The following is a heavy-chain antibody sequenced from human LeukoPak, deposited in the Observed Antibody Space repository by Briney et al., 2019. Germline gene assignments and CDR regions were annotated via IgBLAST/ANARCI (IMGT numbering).Heavy chain of an antibody. CDR2: IYYSGST. J-gene: IGHJ4*02. CDR1: GGXISSYY. V-gene: IGHV4-59*01. CDR3: GRGGRTVAGTFDN. D-gene: IGHD6-19*01. Sequence: SETLSLTCTVSGGXISSYYWSWIRQPPGKGLEWNGSIYYSGSTNYNPSLQSRVTISVDTSKNQFSLKLSSVTAADTAVYYCGRGGRTVAGTFDNWGQGTLVTVSS.